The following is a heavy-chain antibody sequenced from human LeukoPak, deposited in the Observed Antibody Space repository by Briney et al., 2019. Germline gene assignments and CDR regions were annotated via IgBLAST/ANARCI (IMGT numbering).Heavy chain of an antibody. Sequence: ASVKVSCKASGYTFTNYGISWVRQAPGQGLEWMGWISPYNGNTDYAQKLQGRLTMTTDTSTSTAYMEMRSLRSDDTAVYYCARESRSYYDFWSGYSSLDYWGQGTLVTVSS. CDR2: ISPYNGNT. J-gene: IGHJ4*02. V-gene: IGHV1-18*01. D-gene: IGHD3-3*01. CDR1: GYTFTNYG. CDR3: ARESRSYYDFWSGYSSLDY.